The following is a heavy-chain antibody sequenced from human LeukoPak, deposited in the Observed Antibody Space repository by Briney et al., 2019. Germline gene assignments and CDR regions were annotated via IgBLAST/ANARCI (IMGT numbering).Heavy chain of an antibody. D-gene: IGHD3-3*01. CDR3: ARDLFWSGYSRKTFDY. J-gene: IGHJ4*02. CDR1: GFSVSSNN. CDR2: IYSGGNT. Sequence: GGSLRLSCAASGFSVSSNNMNWVRQAPGKGLEWVSIIYSGGNTHYADSVKGRFTNSRDNSKNTLYLQMNSVRAEDTAVYYCARDLFWSGYSRKTFDYWGQGTLVTVSS. V-gene: IGHV3-66*01.